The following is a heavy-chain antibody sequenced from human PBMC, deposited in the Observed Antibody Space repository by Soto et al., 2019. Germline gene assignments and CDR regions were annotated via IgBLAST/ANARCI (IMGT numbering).Heavy chain of an antibody. CDR3: ARVRQGCSANNCYFDP. J-gene: IGHJ5*01. CDR1: GFTFSSYS. V-gene: IGHV4-34*10. Sequence: PGGSLRLSCAASGFTFSSYSMNWVRQAPDKGLEWIAEVHISGHSNYNPSLRSRVSVSIDSSKNQFYLNLNSVTAADTAIYYCARVRQGCSANNCYFDPWGQGTQVTVSS. D-gene: IGHD1-1*01. CDR2: VHISGHS.